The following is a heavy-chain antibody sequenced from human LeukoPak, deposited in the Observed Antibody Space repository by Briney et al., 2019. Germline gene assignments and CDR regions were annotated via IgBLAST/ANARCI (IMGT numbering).Heavy chain of an antibody. CDR3: AKGPSSGWYRHFDY. V-gene: IGHV3-30*02. D-gene: IGHD6-19*01. Sequence: GGSLRLSCAASGFTFSSYGMHWVRQAPGKGLEWVAFIRYDGSNKYYVDSVKGRFTISRDNSKNTLYLQMNSLRAEDTALYYCAKGPSSGWYRHFDYWGQGTLVTVSS. CDR2: IRYDGSNK. CDR1: GFTFSSYG. J-gene: IGHJ4*02.